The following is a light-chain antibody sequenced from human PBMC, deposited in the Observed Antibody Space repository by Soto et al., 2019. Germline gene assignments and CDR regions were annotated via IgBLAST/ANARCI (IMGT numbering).Light chain of an antibody. CDR2: EVS. Sequence: QSALTQPASVSGSPGQSITISCTGTSSDVGGYNSVSWFQQHPSKAPKLIIYEVSHRPSGVSIRFSGSKSGNTASLTISGLKAEDEADYYCNSYRHSTTLVFGTGTKLPVL. CDR1: SSDVGGYNS. V-gene: IGLV2-14*01. J-gene: IGLJ1*01. CDR3: NSYRHSTTLV.